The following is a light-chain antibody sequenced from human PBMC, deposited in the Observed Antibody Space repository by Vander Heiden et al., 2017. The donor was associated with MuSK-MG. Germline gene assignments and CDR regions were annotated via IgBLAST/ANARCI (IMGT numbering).Light chain of an antibody. Sequence: DLQLTQSPSSLSASVGDRVTITCRASQSIGKYLAWYQQKPGKVPRVLIYTASTLQRGVPSRFSGSGSGTEFTLTISALQPEDVATYYCQKCNSAPMTFGQGTRLEVK. J-gene: IGKJ5*01. V-gene: IGKV1-27*01. CDR2: TAS. CDR3: QKCNSAPMT. CDR1: QSIGKY.